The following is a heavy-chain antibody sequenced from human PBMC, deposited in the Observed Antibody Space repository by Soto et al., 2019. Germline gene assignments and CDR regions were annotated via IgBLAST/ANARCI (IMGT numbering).Heavy chain of an antibody. CDR1: GGSISSGDYY. CDR2: IYYSGST. Sequence: PSETLSLTCTVSGGSISSGDYYWSWIRQPPGKGLEWIGYIYYSGSTYYNPSLKSRVTISVDTSKNQFSLKLSSVTAADTAVYYCARDYSGYDSHWFDPWGQGTLVTVSS. CDR3: ARDYSGYDSHWFDP. D-gene: IGHD5-12*01. V-gene: IGHV4-30-4*01. J-gene: IGHJ5*02.